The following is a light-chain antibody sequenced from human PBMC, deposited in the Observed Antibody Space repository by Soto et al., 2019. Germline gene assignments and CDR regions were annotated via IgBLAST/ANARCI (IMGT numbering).Light chain of an antibody. J-gene: IGKJ1*01. CDR1: EHVANNY. CDR2: GAS. CDR3: QQYGRYPPT. V-gene: IGKV3-20*01. Sequence: ESVLTQSPCTLSVSPGERATLSCRASEHVANNYLAWYQQKPGQAPRRLIYGASSRAAGIPERFRGSGSGTDFTLTIRRLEPEDLAVYSCQQYGRYPPTFGQGTKVDI.